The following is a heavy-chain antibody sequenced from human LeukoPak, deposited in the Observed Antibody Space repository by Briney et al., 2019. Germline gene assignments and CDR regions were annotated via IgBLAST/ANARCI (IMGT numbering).Heavy chain of an antibody. J-gene: IGHJ5*02. CDR2: ISSSGSTI. CDR3: ARGITGTNNWFDP. V-gene: IGHV3-11*04. Sequence: GGSLRLSCAASGFTLSDYYMSWIRQAPGKGLEWVSYISSSGSTIYYADSVKGRFTISRDNAKNSLYLQMNSPRAEDTAVYYCARGITGTNNWFDPWGQGTLVTVSS. CDR1: GFTLSDYY. D-gene: IGHD1/OR15-1a*01.